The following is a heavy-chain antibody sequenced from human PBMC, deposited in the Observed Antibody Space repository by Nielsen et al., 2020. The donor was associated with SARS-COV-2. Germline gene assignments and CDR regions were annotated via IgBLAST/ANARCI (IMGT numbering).Heavy chain of an antibody. V-gene: IGHV4-31*03. D-gene: IGHD2-21*02. CDR2: IYYIGGT. J-gene: IGHJ4*02. CDR1: GGSISSVPYY. Sequence: SETLSLTCSVSGGSISSVPYYWTWIRQHPGKGLEWIGYIYYIGGTYYNPSLKSRVNISLDTSKNQFSLQLNSVTAADTAVYFCARETATGFLGTVDSWGQGVLVTVFS. CDR3: ARETATGFLGTVDS.